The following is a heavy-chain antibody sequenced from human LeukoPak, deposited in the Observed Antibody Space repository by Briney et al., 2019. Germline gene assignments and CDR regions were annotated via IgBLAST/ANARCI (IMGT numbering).Heavy chain of an antibody. Sequence: PSETLSLTCAVYGGSFSGYYWSWIRQAPGKGLEWIGTIDYSGTSHYNPSLKSRVTMSVDTSKNQVSLGLSSMTAADTADYYCATPNSGRFYYLDYWGQGILVTVSS. V-gene: IGHV4-34*01. D-gene: IGHD1-26*01. J-gene: IGHJ4*02. CDR2: IDYSGTS. CDR3: ATPNSGRFYYLDY. CDR1: GGSFSGYY.